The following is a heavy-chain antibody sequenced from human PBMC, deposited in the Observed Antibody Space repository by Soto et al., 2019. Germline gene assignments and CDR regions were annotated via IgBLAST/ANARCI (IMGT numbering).Heavy chain of an antibody. CDR3: TTTGSSCYYPSPNDY. V-gene: IGHV3-15*07. J-gene: IGHJ4*02. CDR1: GSTFSNAW. CDR2: IKSKTDGGTT. D-gene: IGHD3-22*01. Sequence: ESGGGLVKTGGSLRLSCAASGSTFSNAWMNWVRQAPGKGLEWVGRIKSKTDGGTTDYAAPVKGRFTISRDDSKNTLYLQMNSLKTEDTAVYYCTTTGSSCYYPSPNDYWGQGTLVTVSS.